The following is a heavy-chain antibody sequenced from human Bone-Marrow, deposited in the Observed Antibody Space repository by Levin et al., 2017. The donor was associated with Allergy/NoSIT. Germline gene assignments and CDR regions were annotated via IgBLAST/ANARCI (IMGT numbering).Heavy chain of an antibody. CDR2: INSDGRIT. CDR3: ARDLRWLQNFYYYGMDV. D-gene: IGHD5-24*01. Sequence: PGGSLRLSCAASGFAFSSYWMHWVRQAPEKGLVWVSRINSDGRITSYADSVKGRFTISRDNAKNTLYLQMNSLRAEDTAVYYCARDLRWLQNFYYYGMDVWGQGTTVTVSS. V-gene: IGHV3-74*01. CDR1: GFAFSSYW. J-gene: IGHJ6*02.